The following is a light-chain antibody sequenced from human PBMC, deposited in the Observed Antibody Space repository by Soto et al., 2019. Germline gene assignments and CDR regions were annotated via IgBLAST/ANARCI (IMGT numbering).Light chain of an antibody. CDR2: DAS. V-gene: IGKV1-5*01. J-gene: IGKJ1*01. CDR1: QRIDMW. Sequence: DIQMTQSPSTLSASLGDRVTITCRASQRIDMWLAWYRQKPGKAPNLLIYDASILESGVPSRFSGSGSGTEFTLTISSLQPDDFATYYCQQYNSYSRTFGQGTKVDIK. CDR3: QQYNSYSRT.